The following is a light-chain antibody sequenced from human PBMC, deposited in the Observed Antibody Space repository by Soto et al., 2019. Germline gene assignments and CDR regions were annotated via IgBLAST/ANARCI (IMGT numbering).Light chain of an antibody. CDR1: NIGTNT. CDR3: QVWNSDGDHLV. J-gene: IGLJ2*01. CDR2: EDS. Sequence: LTQPPSVSVAPAQTARITCGENNIGTNTVHWYQQKPGQAPVLGVYEDSVRPSGIPERLSGSNSANTATLTIRRVEAGDEVDYYCQVWNSDGDHLVFGGGTKVTV. V-gene: IGLV3-21*02.